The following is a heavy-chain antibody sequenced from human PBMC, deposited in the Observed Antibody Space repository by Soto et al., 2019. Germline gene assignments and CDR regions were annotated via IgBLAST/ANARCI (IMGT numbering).Heavy chain of an antibody. Sequence: GESLKISCKGSGYSFTSYWIGWVRQMPGKGLEWMGIIYPGDSDTRYSPSFQGRVTISADKSISTAYLQWSSLKASDTAMYYCARIISSSPYYFDYWGQGTLVTVSS. CDR3: ARIISSSPYYFDY. D-gene: IGHD6-6*01. V-gene: IGHV5-51*01. CDR1: GYSFTSYW. CDR2: IYPGDSDT. J-gene: IGHJ4*02.